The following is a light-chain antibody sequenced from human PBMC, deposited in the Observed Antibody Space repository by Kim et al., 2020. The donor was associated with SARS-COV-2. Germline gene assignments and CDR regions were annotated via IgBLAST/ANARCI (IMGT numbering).Light chain of an antibody. CDR1: TGAVTSAHN. Sequence: PGGTVTLTCASSTGAVTSAHNANWFQQKPGQAPRALIQRTSNRHSWTPARFSGSLLGDKAALTLSPVQPEDEADYYCLLNYGGPWVFGGGTQLTVL. CDR2: RTS. J-gene: IGLJ3*02. V-gene: IGLV7-43*01. CDR3: LLNYGGPWV.